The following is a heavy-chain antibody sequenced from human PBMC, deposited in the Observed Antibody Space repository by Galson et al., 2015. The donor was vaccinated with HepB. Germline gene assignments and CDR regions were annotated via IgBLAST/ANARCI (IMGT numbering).Heavy chain of an antibody. CDR3: ARHHPTALYLDY. V-gene: IGHV4-59*08. Sequence: ETLSLTCTVSGGSISSYYWSWIRQPPGKGLEWIGYIYYSGSTNYNPSLKSRVTISVDTSKNQFSLKLSSVTAADTAVYYCARHHPTALYLDYWGQGTLVTVSS. CDR2: IYYSGST. D-gene: IGHD4-17*01. J-gene: IGHJ4*02. CDR1: GGSISSYY.